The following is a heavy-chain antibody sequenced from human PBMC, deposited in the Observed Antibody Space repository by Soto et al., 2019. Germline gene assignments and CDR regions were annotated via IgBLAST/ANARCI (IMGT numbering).Heavy chain of an antibody. J-gene: IGHJ3*02. D-gene: IGHD4-17*01. CDR3: ARDQGTVTTSAFDI. CDR1: GFTFSDYY. CDR2: ISSSGSTI. Sequence: GGSLRLSCAASGFTFSDYYMSWIRQAPGKGLEWVSYISSSGSTIYYADSVKDRFTISRDNAKNSLYLQMNSLRAEDTAVYYCARDQGTVTTSAFDIWGQGTMVTVSS. V-gene: IGHV3-11*01.